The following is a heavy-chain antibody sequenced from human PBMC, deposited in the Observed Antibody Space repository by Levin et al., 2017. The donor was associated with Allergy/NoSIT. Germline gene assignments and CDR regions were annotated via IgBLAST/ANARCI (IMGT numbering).Heavy chain of an antibody. D-gene: IGHD2-21*02. CDR3: AKAYCGGDCYSGYYYYGMDV. V-gene: IGHV1-69*01. J-gene: IGHJ6*02. CDR1: GGTFSSYA. CDR2: IIPIFGTA. Sequence: KISCKASGGTFSSYAISWVRQAPGQGLEWMGGIIPIFGTANYAQKFQGRVTITADESTSTAYMELSSLRSEDTAVYYCAKAYCGGDCYSGYYYYGMDVWGQGTTVTVSS.